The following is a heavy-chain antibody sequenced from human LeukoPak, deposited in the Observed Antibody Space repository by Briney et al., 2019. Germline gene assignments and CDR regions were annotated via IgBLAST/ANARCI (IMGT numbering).Heavy chain of an antibody. CDR3: AREERRYYYYGMDV. J-gene: IGHJ6*01. D-gene: IGHD2/OR15-2a*01. V-gene: IGHV4-59*01. CDR1: GGSISSYY. Sequence: SETLSLTCTVSGGSISSYYWSWIRQPPGKGLEWIGYIYYSGSTNYNPSLKSRVTISVDTSKNQFSLKLSSVTAADTAVYYCAREERRYYYYGMDVWGQGTTVTVSS. CDR2: IYYSGST.